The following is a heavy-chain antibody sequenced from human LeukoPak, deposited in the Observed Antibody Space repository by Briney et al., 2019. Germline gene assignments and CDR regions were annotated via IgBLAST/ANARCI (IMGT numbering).Heavy chain of an antibody. Sequence: ASVKVSCKASGYTFTGYYMHWVRQAPGQGLEWMGRINPNSGGTNYAQKFQGRVTMTRDTSISTAYMELSRLRSDDTAVYYCARDRDSSGYPILNWFHPWGQGTLVTVSS. CDR3: ARDRDSSGYPILNWFHP. CDR1: GYTFTGYY. V-gene: IGHV1-2*06. CDR2: INPNSGGT. D-gene: IGHD3-22*01. J-gene: IGHJ5*02.